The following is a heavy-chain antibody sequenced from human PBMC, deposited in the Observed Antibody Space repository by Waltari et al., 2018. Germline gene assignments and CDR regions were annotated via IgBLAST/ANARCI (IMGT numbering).Heavy chain of an antibody. Sequence: QVQLVESGGGVVHPGRYLRLSCEASGLTFSFHALHWVRQAPGKGLEWVAGSSYDGSDEYYADSVRGRFTISRDDSKDTVNLQMNSLRPEDTAVYYCARDGPLQIQSWYSFDYWGQGTLVTVSS. D-gene: IGHD5-18*01. CDR2: SSYDGSDE. J-gene: IGHJ4*02. V-gene: IGHV3-30*07. CDR3: ARDGPLQIQSWYSFDY. CDR1: GLTFSFHA.